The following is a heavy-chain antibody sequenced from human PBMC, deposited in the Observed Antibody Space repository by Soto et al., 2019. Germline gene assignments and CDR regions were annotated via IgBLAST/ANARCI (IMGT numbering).Heavy chain of an antibody. J-gene: IGHJ4*02. V-gene: IGHV2-5*02. D-gene: IGHD6-13*01. CDR1: GFSLSTSGVG. CDR2: IYWDDDK. Sequence: QITLKESGPTLVKPTQTLTLTCTFSGFSLSTSGVGVGWIRQPPGKALEWLARIYWDDDKRYSPSLKSRLTIPXXTXNXXVVLTMPNMHPVDTATYYCAHSPAGRYSSSWQFDYWGQGTLVTVSS. CDR3: AHSPAGRYSSSWQFDY.